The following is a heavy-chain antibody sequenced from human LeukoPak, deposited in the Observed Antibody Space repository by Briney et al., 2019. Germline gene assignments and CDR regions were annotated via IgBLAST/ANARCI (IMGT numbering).Heavy chain of an antibody. CDR1: GFTFSTHG. D-gene: IGHD3-10*01. J-gene: IGHJ3*02. CDR2: IDTTTSYK. V-gene: IGHV3-21*01. Sequence: GGSVRLSCAASGFTFSTHGMNWVRQAPGKGLEWVSFIDTTTSYKYYAASVKGRFTISRDNAKNSLYLQMTRLRADDTAFYYCARGRSITILRGVAISDGFDIWGQGTMVTVSS. CDR3: ARGRSITILRGVAISDGFDI.